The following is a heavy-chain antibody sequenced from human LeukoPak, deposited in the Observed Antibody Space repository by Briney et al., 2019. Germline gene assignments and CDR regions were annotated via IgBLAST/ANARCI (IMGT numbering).Heavy chain of an antibody. J-gene: IGHJ4*02. Sequence: GGSLRLSCAASGFTFSSYGMHWVRQAPGKGLEWVAVISYDGSNKYYADSVKGRFTISRDNSKNTQYLKMNSLSAEDTAVYYCAEVSIVRGAVSMWGQGTLVTVSS. V-gene: IGHV3-30*18. CDR2: ISYDGSNK. CDR3: AEVSIVRGAVSM. D-gene: IGHD3-10*01. CDR1: GFTFSSYG.